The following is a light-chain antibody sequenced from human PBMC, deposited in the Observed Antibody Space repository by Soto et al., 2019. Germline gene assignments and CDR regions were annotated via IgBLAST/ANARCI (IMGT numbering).Light chain of an antibody. Sequence: QSVLTQPASVSGSPGQSITISCTGTNSDVGGYNYVSWYQQHPGKAPKLMIYEVSNRPSGVSNRFSGSKSGNTASLTISGLQAEDEADYYCNSYTSSRTLVFGTGTKLTVL. J-gene: IGLJ1*01. CDR2: EVS. V-gene: IGLV2-14*01. CDR3: NSYTSSRTLV. CDR1: NSDVGGYNY.